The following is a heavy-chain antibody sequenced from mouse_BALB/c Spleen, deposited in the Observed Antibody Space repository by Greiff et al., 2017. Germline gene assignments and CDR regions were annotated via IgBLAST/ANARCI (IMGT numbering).Heavy chain of an antibody. V-gene: IGHV1-63*02. CDR1: GYTFTNYW. Sequence: VQLQQSGAELVRPGTSVKISCKASGYTFTNYWLGWVKQRPGHGLEWIGDIYPGGGYTNYNEKFKGKATLTADTSSSTAYMQLSSLTSEDSAVYFCAKASLYYGSSYWYFDVWGAGTTVTVSS. CDR2: IYPGGGYT. D-gene: IGHD1-1*01. J-gene: IGHJ1*01. CDR3: AKASLYYGSSYWYFDV.